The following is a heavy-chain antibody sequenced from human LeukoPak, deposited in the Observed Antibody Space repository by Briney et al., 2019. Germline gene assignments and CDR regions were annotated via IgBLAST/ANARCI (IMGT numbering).Heavy chain of an antibody. J-gene: IGHJ5*02. D-gene: IGHD3-22*01. CDR1: GYTLTELS. CDR2: FDPKDGET. Sequence: GASVKVSCKVSGYTLTELSMHWVRQAPGKGLEWMGGFDPKDGETIYAQKFQGRVTMTEDTSTDTAYMELSSLRAEDTAVYYCATGSHYYDSSGQYYNWFDPRGQGTLVTVSS. CDR3: ATGSHYYDSSGQYYNWFDP. V-gene: IGHV1-24*01.